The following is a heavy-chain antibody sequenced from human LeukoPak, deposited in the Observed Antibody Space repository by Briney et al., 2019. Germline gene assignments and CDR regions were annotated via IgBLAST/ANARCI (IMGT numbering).Heavy chain of an antibody. CDR3: ARWENGVAGYYYYYGMDV. Sequence: QPGGSLRLSCAASGFTFSSYEMNWVRQAPGKGLEWVSYISSSGSTIYYADSVKGRFTISRDNAKNSLYLRMNSLRAEDTAVYYCARWENGVAGYYYYYGMDVWGKGTTVTVSS. J-gene: IGHJ6*04. D-gene: IGHD6-19*01. CDR2: ISSSGSTI. CDR1: GFTFSSYE. V-gene: IGHV3-48*03.